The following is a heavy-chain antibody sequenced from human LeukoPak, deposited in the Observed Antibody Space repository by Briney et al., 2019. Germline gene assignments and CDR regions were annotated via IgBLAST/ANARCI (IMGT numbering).Heavy chain of an antibody. CDR1: GYSFSTHW. CDR3: ARRGVGQLSSTDAFEF. CDR2: IYPGDSDI. J-gene: IGHJ3*01. D-gene: IGHD3-10*01. V-gene: IGHV5-51*01. Sequence: GESLSISCHTSGYSFSTHWIAWVRQKPGKDLEWMAVIYPGDSDIRYSPSFQGHITISVDKSLNTAYLQWNTVQASDTAIYYCARRGVGQLSSTDAFEFWGQGTMVTVSS.